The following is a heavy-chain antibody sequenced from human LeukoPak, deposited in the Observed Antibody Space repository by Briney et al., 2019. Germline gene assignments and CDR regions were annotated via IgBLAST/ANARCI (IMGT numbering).Heavy chain of an antibody. CDR1: GYTFTGYY. CDR2: IIPIFGTA. V-gene: IGHV1-69*13. J-gene: IGHJ4*02. Sequence: ASVKVSCKASGYTFTGYYMHWVRQAPGQGLEWMGGIIPIFGTANYAQKFQGRVTITADESTSTAYMELSSLRSEDTAVYYCARDSITMVRERLGFDYWGQGTLVTVSS. D-gene: IGHD3-10*01. CDR3: ARDSITMVRERLGFDY.